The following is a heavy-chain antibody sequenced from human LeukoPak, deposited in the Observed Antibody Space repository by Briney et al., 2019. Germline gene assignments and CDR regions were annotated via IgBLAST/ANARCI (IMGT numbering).Heavy chain of an antibody. CDR1: GFTFSSYS. V-gene: IGHV3-21*01. J-gene: IGHJ5*02. Sequence: GGSLRLSCAASGFTFSSYSMNWVRQAPGKGLEWVSSISSSSSYIYYADSVKGRFTISRDNAKNSLYLQMNSLRAEDTAVYYCARGDIVVVPAALWYNWFDPWGQGTLVTVSS. CDR2: ISSSSSYI. D-gene: IGHD2-2*01. CDR3: ARGDIVVVPAALWYNWFDP.